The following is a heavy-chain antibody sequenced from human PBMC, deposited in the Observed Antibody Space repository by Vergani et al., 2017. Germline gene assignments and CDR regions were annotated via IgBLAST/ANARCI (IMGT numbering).Heavy chain of an antibody. CDR1: AFTFSSYG. Sequence: VQLVESGGGVVQPRRSLRLSCVASAFTFSSYGMHWVRQAPGKGLEWVAIISFDGSNKYYADSVKGRFSISRDNSKKALYLQMNSLRREDTAVYYCAKVTSPYFDWLHSPIDYWGQGALVTVSS. V-gene: IGHV3-30*18. D-gene: IGHD3-9*01. J-gene: IGHJ4*02. CDR3: AKVTSPYFDWLHSPIDY. CDR2: ISFDGSNK.